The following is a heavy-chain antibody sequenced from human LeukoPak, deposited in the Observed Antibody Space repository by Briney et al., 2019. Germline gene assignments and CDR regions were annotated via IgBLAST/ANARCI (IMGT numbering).Heavy chain of an antibody. Sequence: ASVKVSCKASGYTFTSYGISWVRQAPGQGLEWMGWISAYNGHTNYAQKLQGRVTMTTDTSTSTAYMELRSLRSDDTAVYYCARLYGSGSYLHYFDYWGQGTLVTVSS. CDR1: GYTFTSYG. CDR3: ARLYGSGSYLHYFDY. D-gene: IGHD3-10*01. CDR2: ISAYNGHT. V-gene: IGHV1-18*01. J-gene: IGHJ4*02.